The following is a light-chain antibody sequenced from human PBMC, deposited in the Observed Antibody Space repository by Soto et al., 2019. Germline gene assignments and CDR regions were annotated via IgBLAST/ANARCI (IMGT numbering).Light chain of an antibody. CDR1: QRVSSSY. V-gene: IGKV3-20*01. CDR3: QQYGSSHT. CDR2: GAS. J-gene: IGKJ5*01. Sequence: EIVLTQSPGTLSLSPGERATLSCRASQRVSSSYLAWYQQKPGQAPRLLIYGASSRATGIPDRFSGSGSGTDFTLTISRLEPEDFAVYYCQQYGSSHTFGQGTRLEIK.